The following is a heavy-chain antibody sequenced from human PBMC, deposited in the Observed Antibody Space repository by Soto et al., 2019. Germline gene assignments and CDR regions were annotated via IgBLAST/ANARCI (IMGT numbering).Heavy chain of an antibody. J-gene: IGHJ6*02. V-gene: IGHV1-46*01. D-gene: IGHD3-10*01. CDR2: INPSGGST. CDR1: GYTFTSYY. Sequence: ASVKVSCKASGYTFTSYYMHWVRQATAQGLEWMGIINPSGGSTSYAQKFQGRVTMTRDTSTSTLYMELSSLSSEDTAANHCARGGYDYGSGWIDDMDVWGQGTMVTVSS. CDR3: ARGGYDYGSGWIDDMDV.